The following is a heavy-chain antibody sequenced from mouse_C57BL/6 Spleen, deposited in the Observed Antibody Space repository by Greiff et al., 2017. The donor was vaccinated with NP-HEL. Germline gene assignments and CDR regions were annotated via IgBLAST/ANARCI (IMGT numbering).Heavy chain of an antibody. Sequence: VQLQQSGPELVKPGASVKISCKASGYAFSSSWMNWVKQRPGKGLEWIGRIYPGDGDTNYNGKFKGKATLTADKSSSPAYMQLSSLTSEDAAVYCCAVAGDGPYYFDYWGQGTTLTVSS. D-gene: IGHD2-3*01. CDR3: AVAGDGPYYFDY. V-gene: IGHV1-82*01. J-gene: IGHJ2*01. CDR2: IYPGDGDT. CDR1: GYAFSSSW.